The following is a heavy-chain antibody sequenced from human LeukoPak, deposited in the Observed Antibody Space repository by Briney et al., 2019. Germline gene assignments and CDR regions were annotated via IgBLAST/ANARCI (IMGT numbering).Heavy chain of an antibody. J-gene: IGHJ4*02. Sequence: GGSLRLSCTASGFTFGDYAMSWFRQAPGKGLEWVGFIRSKAYGGTTEYAASVKGRFTISREDSKSIAYLQMNSLKTEDTAVYYCTRVAGHAPHMYYFDYWGQGTLVTVSS. CDR1: GFTFGDYA. D-gene: IGHD1-14*01. V-gene: IGHV3-49*03. CDR3: TRVAGHAPHMYYFDY. CDR2: IRSKAYGGTT.